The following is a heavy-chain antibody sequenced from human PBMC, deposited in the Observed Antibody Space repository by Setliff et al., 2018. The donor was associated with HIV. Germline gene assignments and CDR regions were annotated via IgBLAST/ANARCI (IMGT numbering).Heavy chain of an antibody. CDR3: ARAFYGISAGYYYFDV. CDR2: IYTSGST. J-gene: IGHJ4*02. D-gene: IGHD3-9*01. V-gene: IGHV4-61*02. Sequence: SETLSLTCTVSGGSISSGSYYWSWIRQPAGKGLEWTGRIYTSGSTNYNPSLKSRVTISVDKSKNQFSLKLSSVTAADTAVYYCARAFYGISAGYYYFDVWGQGALVTVSS. CDR1: GGSISSGSYY.